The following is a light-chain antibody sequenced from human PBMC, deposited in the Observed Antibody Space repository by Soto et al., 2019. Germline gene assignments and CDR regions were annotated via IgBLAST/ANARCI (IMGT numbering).Light chain of an antibody. CDR3: SSYTSSNTYV. CDR2: DVS. Sequence: QSVLTQPASVSGSPGQSITISCTGTISDVSGYNFVSWYQQYPGEAPKLMIYDVSNRPSGFSNRFSGSKSGNTASLTISGLQAEDEADYYCSSYTSSNTYVFGTGTKVTV. V-gene: IGLV2-14*03. J-gene: IGLJ1*01. CDR1: ISDVSGYNF.